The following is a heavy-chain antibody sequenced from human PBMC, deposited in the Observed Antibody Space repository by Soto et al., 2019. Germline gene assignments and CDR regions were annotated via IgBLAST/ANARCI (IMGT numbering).Heavy chain of an antibody. CDR1: GFTFSGSA. D-gene: IGHD2-15*01. J-gene: IGHJ4*02. V-gene: IGHV3-73*01. CDR2: IRSKANSYAT. CDR3: TRHDYCSGGSCYSLMSN. Sequence: EVQLVESGGGLVQPGGSLKLSCAASGFTFSGSAMHWVRQASGKGLEWVGRIRSKANSYATACAASVKGRFTISRDDSKNTAYLQMNSLKTEDTAVYYCTRHDYCSGGSCYSLMSNWGQGTLVTVSS.